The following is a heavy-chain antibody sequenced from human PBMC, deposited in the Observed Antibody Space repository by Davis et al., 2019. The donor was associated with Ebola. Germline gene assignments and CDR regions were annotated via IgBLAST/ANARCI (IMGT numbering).Heavy chain of an antibody. CDR1: GYSFTSYW. CDR3: ARHCSSTSCYPYYYYGMDV. Sequence: PGGSLRLSCKGSGYSFTSYWISWVRQMPGKGLEWMGRIDPSDSYINYSPSFQGHVTISADKSISTAYLQWSSLKASDTAMYYCARHCSSTSCYPYYYYGMDVWGQGTTVTVSS. V-gene: IGHV5-10-1*01. D-gene: IGHD2-2*01. CDR2: IDPSDSYI. J-gene: IGHJ6*02.